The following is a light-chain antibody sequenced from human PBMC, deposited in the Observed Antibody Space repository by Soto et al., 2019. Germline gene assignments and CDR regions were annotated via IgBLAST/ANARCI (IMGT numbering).Light chain of an antibody. J-gene: IGLJ2*01. V-gene: IGLV1-40*01. CDR1: SSNIGAGYD. CDR3: QSYDSSLCGPYVV. CDR2: GNS. Sequence: QSVLTQPPSVSGAPGQRVTISCTGSSSNIGAGYDVHWYQQLPGTAPKPLIYGNSNRPSVVPDRFSGSKSGTSASLAITGLQAEDEADYYCQSYDSSLCGPYVVFGGGTKLTVL.